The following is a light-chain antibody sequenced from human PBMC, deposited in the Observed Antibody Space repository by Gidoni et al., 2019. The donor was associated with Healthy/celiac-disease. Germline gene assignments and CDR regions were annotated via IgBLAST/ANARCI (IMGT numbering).Light chain of an antibody. V-gene: IGLV2-23*02. Sequence: QSALTQPASVSGSHGQSITISCTGTSSDVGSYNLVSWYQQHPGKAPKLMIYEVSKRPSVVSNRFSGSKSGNTASLTISGLQAEDEADYYCCSYAGSSTNVVFGGGTKLTVL. CDR3: CSYAGSSTNVV. J-gene: IGLJ2*01. CDR1: SSDVGSYNL. CDR2: EVS.